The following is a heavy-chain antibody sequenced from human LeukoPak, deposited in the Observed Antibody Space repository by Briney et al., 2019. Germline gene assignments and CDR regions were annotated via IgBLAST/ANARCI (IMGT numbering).Heavy chain of an antibody. D-gene: IGHD5-12*01. CDR2: ISYDGSNK. CDR1: GFTFSSYA. V-gene: IGHV3-30*04. J-gene: IGHJ4*02. Sequence: GGSLRLSCAASGFTFSSYAMHWVRQAPGKGLEGVAVISYDGSNKYYADSVKGRFTISRDNSKNTLYLQMNSLRAEDTAVYYCARDLEGYSGYDSVYWGQGTLVTVSS. CDR3: ARDLEGYSGYDSVY.